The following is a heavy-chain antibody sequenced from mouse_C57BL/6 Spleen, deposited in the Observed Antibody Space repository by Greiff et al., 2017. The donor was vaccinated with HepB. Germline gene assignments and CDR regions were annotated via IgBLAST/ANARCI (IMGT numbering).Heavy chain of an antibody. CDR3: TREGGYYVHYYFDY. J-gene: IGHJ2*01. V-gene: IGHV5-9-1*02. CDR1: GFTFSSYA. CDR2: ISSGGDYI. D-gene: IGHD2-3*01. Sequence: EVHLVESGEGLVKPGGSLKLSCAASGFTFSSYAMSWVRQTPEKRLEWVAYISSGGDYIYYADTVKGRFTISRDNARNTLYLQMSRLKSEDTAMYDCTREGGYYVHYYFDYWGQGTTLTVSS.